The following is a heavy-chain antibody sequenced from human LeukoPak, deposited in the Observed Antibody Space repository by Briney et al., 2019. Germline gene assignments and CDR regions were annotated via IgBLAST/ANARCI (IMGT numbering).Heavy chain of an antibody. D-gene: IGHD6-13*01. CDR3: ARGLGATATNWFDP. Sequence: ASVNVSCKASGYTFTSHDINWVGQATGQGLEWMGWMNPNSGNTGYAQKFQGRVTFTRDTSISTAYMELSSLRSEDTAVYYCARGLGATATNWFDPWGQGTLVTVSS. CDR2: MNPNSGNT. V-gene: IGHV1-8*03. CDR1: GYTFTSHD. J-gene: IGHJ5*02.